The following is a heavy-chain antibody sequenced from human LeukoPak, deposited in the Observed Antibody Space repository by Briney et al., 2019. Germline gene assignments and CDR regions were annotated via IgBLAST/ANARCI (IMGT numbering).Heavy chain of an antibody. CDR1: GYTFTGYY. V-gene: IGHV1-2*02. J-gene: IGHJ3*02. D-gene: IGHD2-21*02. CDR3: ARLCGGDCYDPPDAFDI. CDR2: INPNSGGT. Sequence: WASVKVSCKASGYTFTGYYMHWVRQAPGQGLEWMGWINPNSGGTNYAQKFQGRVTMTRDTSISTAYMELSRLRSDDTAVYYCARLCGGDCYDPPDAFDIWGQGTMVTVSS.